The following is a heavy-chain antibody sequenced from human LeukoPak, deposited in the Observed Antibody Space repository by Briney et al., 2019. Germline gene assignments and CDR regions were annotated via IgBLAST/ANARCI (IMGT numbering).Heavy chain of an antibody. CDR3: ARVGNYRFDP. D-gene: IGHD1-1*01. V-gene: IGHV3-66*01. J-gene: IGHJ5*02. Sequence: GGSLRLSCAASGFXVSSNYMSWVRQAPGKGLEWVSIIYSGDSTNDADSVKGRFTISRDNSKNTLYLQMNSLRVEDTAVYYCARVGNYRFDPWGQGTLVTVSS. CDR2: IYSGDST. CDR1: GFXVSSNY.